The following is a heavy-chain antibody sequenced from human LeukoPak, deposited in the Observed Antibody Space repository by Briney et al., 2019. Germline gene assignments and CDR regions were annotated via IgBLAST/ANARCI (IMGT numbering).Heavy chain of an antibody. CDR1: GFTFSSYS. Sequence: GGSLRLSCAASGFTFSSYSMNWVRQAPGKGLEWVSYITGAGSSTYYADSVKGRFTISRDNAKNSLYLQMNSLRDEDTAVYYCARVWGLRTVYGMDVWGQGTTVTVSS. D-gene: IGHD3-16*01. CDR3: ARVWGLRTVYGMDV. J-gene: IGHJ6*02. CDR2: ITGAGSST. V-gene: IGHV3-48*02.